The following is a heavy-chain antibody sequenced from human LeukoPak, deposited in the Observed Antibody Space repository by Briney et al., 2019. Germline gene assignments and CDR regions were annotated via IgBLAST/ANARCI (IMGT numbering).Heavy chain of an antibody. V-gene: IGHV4-4*02. CDR1: GGSISSSNW. D-gene: IGHD5-12*01. CDR2: IYHSGST. CDR3: ARTTIDCFDY. Sequence: SGTLSLTCAVSGGSISSSNWWSWVRQPPGKGLEWIGEIYHSGSTYYNPSLKSRVTISVDTSKTQFSLKLSSVTAADTAVYYCARTTIDCFDYWGQGTLVTVSS. J-gene: IGHJ4*02.